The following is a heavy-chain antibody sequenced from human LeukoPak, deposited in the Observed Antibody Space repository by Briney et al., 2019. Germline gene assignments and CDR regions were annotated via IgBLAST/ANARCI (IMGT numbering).Heavy chain of an antibody. V-gene: IGHV3-30*04. CDR1: GFTFSSYA. CDR3: ARDWQWLVRFHFDY. CDR2: ISYDGSNK. D-gene: IGHD6-19*01. J-gene: IGHJ4*02. Sequence: PGRSLRLSCAASGFTFSSYAMHWVRQAPGKGLEWVAVISYDGSNKYYADSVKGRFTISRDNSKNTLYLQMNSLRAEDTAVYYCARDWQWLVRFHFDYWGQGTLVTVSS.